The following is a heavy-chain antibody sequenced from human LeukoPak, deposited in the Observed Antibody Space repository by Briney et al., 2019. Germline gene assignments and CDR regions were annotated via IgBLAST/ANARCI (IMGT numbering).Heavy chain of an antibody. Sequence: PGGSLRLSCAASGFTFSDYYMSWIRQAPGKGLEWVSYISSSGSTIYYADSVKGRFTISRDNAKNSLYLQMNSLRAEDTAVYYCARDDKTYYYDSSGYYHWGQGTLVTVSS. CDR1: GFTFSDYY. J-gene: IGHJ5*02. CDR2: ISSSGSTI. D-gene: IGHD3-22*01. V-gene: IGHV3-11*04. CDR3: ARDDKTYYYDSSGYYH.